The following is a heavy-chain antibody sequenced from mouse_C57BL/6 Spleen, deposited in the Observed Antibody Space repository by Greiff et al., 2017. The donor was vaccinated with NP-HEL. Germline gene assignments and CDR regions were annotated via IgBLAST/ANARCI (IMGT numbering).Heavy chain of an antibody. CDR3: TRRGAYGNYADY. CDR1: GYTFTDYE. Sequence: VQLVESGAELVRPGASVTLSCKASGYTFTDYEMHWVKQTPVHGLEWIGAIDPETGGTAYNQKFKGKAILTADKSSSTAYMELRSLTSEDSAVYYCTRRGAYGNYADYWGQGTTLTVSS. J-gene: IGHJ2*01. D-gene: IGHD2-1*01. V-gene: IGHV1-15*01. CDR2: IDPETGGT.